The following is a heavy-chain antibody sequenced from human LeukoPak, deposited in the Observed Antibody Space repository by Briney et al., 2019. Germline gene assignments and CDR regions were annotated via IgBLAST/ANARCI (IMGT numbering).Heavy chain of an antibody. CDR1: GGSISSYY. J-gene: IGHJ6*03. V-gene: IGHV4-4*07. Sequence: MPSETLSLTCTVSGGSISSYYWSWLRQPAGKGLEWIGRIYTSGSTNYNPSLKSRVTMSVDTSKNQFSLKLSSVTAADTAVYYCARAVFGGYSSSWGLYYYYYMDVWGKGTTVTISS. CDR2: IYTSGST. CDR3: ARAVFGGYSSSWGLYYYYYMDV. D-gene: IGHD6-13*01.